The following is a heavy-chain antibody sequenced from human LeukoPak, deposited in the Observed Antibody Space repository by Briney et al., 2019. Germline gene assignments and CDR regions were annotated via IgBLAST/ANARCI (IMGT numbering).Heavy chain of an antibody. CDR1: GYTFTSYD. Sequence: GASVKVSCKASGYTFTSYDINWVRQATGQGLEWMGWMNPNSGNTGYAQKFQGRVTMTRNTSISTAYMELSSLRSEDTAVYYCARGGLSNYYSRGYYFIFDYWGQGTLVTVSP. CDR2: MNPNSGNT. CDR3: ARGGLSNYYSRGYYFIFDY. J-gene: IGHJ4*02. D-gene: IGHD3-22*01. V-gene: IGHV1-8*01.